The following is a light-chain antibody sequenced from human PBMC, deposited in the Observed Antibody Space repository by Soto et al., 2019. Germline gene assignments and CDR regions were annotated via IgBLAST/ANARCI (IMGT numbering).Light chain of an antibody. Sequence: EIVMTQSPVTLSVSPGERATLSCRAGQSVSSSYLAWYQQKPGQAPRLLIYGASSRATGIPDRFSGSGSATDFTLTISSLEPEDAAVYYCQQRSNWPPITFGQGTRLEIK. CDR3: QQRSNWPPIT. CDR2: GAS. V-gene: IGKV3D-20*02. J-gene: IGKJ5*01. CDR1: QSVSSSY.